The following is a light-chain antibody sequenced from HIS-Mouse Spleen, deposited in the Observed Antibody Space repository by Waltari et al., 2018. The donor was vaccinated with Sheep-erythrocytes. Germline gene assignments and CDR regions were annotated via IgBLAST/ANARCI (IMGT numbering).Light chain of an antibody. CDR3: SSYAGSNNWV. CDR2: EVS. V-gene: IGLV2-8*01. CDR1: SSDGGGYNY. J-gene: IGLJ3*02. Sequence: QSALTQPPSASGSPGQSVTISCTGTSSDGGGYNYVSWYQQHPGKAPQLMIYEVSKRTSGAPNRLSVSKSGNTASLTVSGLPAETEADYYCSSYAGSNNWVFGGGTKLTVL.